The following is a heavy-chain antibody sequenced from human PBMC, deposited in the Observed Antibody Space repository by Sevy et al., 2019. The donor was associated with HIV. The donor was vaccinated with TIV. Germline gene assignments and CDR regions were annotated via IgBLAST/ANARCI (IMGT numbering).Heavy chain of an antibody. D-gene: IGHD6-19*01. CDR2: IYHSGST. J-gene: IGHJ6*03. CDR1: GYSISSGYY. V-gene: IGHV4-38-2*01. CDR3: ARVVSGYSSGWDYYYYYMDV. Sequence: SETLSLTCAVSGYSISSGYYWGWIRQPPGKGLEWIGSIYHSGSTYYNPSLKSRVTISVDTSKNQFSLKLSSVTAADTAVYYCARVVSGYSSGWDYYYYYMDVWGKGTTVTVSS.